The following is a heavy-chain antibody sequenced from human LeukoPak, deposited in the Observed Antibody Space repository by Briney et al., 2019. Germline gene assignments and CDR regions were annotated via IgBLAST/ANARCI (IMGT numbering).Heavy chain of an antibody. V-gene: IGHV1-69*05. J-gene: IGHJ5*02. CDR3: VRDPVFPKQWLVHNLFDP. D-gene: IGHD6-19*01. CDR2: IIPIFGTA. Sequence: SVKVSCKASGGNFSSYAISWVRQAPGQGLEWMGRIIPIFGTANYAQKFQGGVTITTDGSTSTAYMELSSVRSEDTAVYYCVRDPVFPKQWLVHNLFDPWGQGTLVTVSS. CDR1: GGNFSSYA.